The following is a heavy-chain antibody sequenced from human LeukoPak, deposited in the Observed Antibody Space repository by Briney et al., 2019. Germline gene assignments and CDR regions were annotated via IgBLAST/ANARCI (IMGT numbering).Heavy chain of an antibody. V-gene: IGHV1-2*03. Sequence: LGASVKVSCKASGYTFTGYYMHWVRQAPGQGLEWMGWINPNSGGTNYAQKFQGRVTMTGDTSISTAYMELSRLRSDDTAVYYCARDLRGSYYSPADYWGQGTLVTVSS. D-gene: IGHD1-26*01. CDR3: ARDLRGSYYSPADY. CDR2: INPNSGGT. CDR1: GYTFTGYY. J-gene: IGHJ4*02.